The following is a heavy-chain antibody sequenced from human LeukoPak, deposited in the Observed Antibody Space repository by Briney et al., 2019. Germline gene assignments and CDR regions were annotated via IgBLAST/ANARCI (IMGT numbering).Heavy chain of an antibody. V-gene: IGHV3-66*01. CDR1: GFTVSSNY. Sequence: GGSLRLSCAASGFTVSSNYMSWVRQAPGKGLEWVSVIYSGGSTYYADSVRGRFTISRDNSKNTLYLQMNSLRAEDTAVYYCARCGSSWYFDYWGQGTLVTVSS. J-gene: IGHJ4*02. CDR3: ARCGSSWYFDY. D-gene: IGHD6-13*01. CDR2: IYSGGST.